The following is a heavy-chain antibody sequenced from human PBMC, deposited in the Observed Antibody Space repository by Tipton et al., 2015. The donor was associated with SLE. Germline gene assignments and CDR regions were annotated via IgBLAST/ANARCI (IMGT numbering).Heavy chain of an antibody. CDR3: AKDRDGDFFNWFDP. CDR2: ISYDGSNK. CDR1: GFTFSSYG. V-gene: IGHV3-30*18. J-gene: IGHJ5*02. D-gene: IGHD4-17*01. Sequence: RSLRLSCAASGFTFSSYGMHWVRQAPGKGLEWVAVISYDGSNKYYADSVKGRFTISRDNSKNTLYLQMNSLRAEDTAVYYCAKDRDGDFFNWFDPWGQGTRVTVSS.